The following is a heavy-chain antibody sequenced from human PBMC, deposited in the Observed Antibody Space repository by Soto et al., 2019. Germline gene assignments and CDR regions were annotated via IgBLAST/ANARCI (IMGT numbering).Heavy chain of an antibody. CDR3: ARVVGGYYYGMDV. J-gene: IGHJ6*02. V-gene: IGHV4-4*02. Sequence: QVQLQESGPGLVKPSGTLSLTCAVCGGSISSSNWWSWVRQPPGKGLEWIGEIYHSGSTNYNPSLKSRVTILVDKSKNQLSLKLSSVTAADTAVYYCARVVGGYYYGMDVWGQGTTVTVSS. CDR2: IYHSGST. D-gene: IGHD2-2*01. CDR1: GGSISSSNW.